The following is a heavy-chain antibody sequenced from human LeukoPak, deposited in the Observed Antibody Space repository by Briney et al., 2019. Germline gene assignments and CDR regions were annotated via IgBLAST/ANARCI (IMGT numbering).Heavy chain of an antibody. J-gene: IGHJ5*02. D-gene: IGHD3-22*01. CDR2: IYYSGST. V-gene: IGHV4-59*08. CDR1: GGSISSYY. CDR3: ARSGTYYYDSSGSNGGGHWFDP. Sequence: SETLSLTCTVSGGSISSYYWSWIRQPPGKGLEWIGYIYYSGSTNYNPSLKSRVTISVDTSKNQFSLKLSSVTAADTAVYYCARSGTYYYDSSGSNGGGHWFDPWGQGTLVTVSS.